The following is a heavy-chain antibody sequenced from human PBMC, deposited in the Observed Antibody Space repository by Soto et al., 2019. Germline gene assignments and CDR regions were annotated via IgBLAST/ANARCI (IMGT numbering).Heavy chain of an antibody. CDR1: GYTFTGYY. Sequence: QVQLVQSGAEVKKPGASVKVSCKASGYTFTGYYMHWVRQAPGQGLEWMGWINPNSGGTNYAQKFRGWVTMTRDTSISTAYMELSRLRSDDTAVYYCARGPVVVAVRYGAFDIWGQGTMVTVSS. CDR3: ARGPVVVAVRYGAFDI. D-gene: IGHD5-12*01. V-gene: IGHV1-2*04. J-gene: IGHJ3*02. CDR2: INPNSGGT.